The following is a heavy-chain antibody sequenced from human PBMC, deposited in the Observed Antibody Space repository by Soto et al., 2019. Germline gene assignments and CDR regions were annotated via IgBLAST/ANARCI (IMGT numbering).Heavy chain of an antibody. Sequence: PSETLSLTCAVYGGSFSGYYWTWIRQPPGTGLEWIGEINHSGSTNYNPSLKSRVTISVDTSKNQFSLKLSSVTAADTAVYYCARGPTVLLWFGEFHFDYWGQGTLVTVSS. J-gene: IGHJ4*02. CDR2: INHSGST. V-gene: IGHV4-34*01. CDR3: ARGPTVLLWFGEFHFDY. D-gene: IGHD3-10*01. CDR1: GGSFSGYY.